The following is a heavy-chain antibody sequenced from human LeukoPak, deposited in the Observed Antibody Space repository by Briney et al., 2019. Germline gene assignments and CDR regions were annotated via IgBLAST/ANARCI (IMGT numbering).Heavy chain of an antibody. CDR3: AKDRQQLVTA. J-gene: IGHJ5*02. Sequence: GGSLRLSCAASGFTFSSYGMHWVRQAPGKGLEWVAFIRYDGSNKYYADSVKGRFTISRDNSKNTLYLQMNSMRAEDTAVYYCAKDRQQLVTAWGQGTLVTVSS. D-gene: IGHD6-13*01. CDR2: IRYDGSNK. CDR1: GFTFSSYG. V-gene: IGHV3-30*02.